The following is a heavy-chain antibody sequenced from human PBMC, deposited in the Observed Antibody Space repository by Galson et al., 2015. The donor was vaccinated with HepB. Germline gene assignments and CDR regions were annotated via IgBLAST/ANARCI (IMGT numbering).Heavy chain of an antibody. D-gene: IGHD3-16*01. CDR2: INPNSGGT. J-gene: IGHJ2*01. CDR3: AAQEMITFGGVIGYWYFDL. V-gene: IGHV1-2*06. CDR1: GYTFTGYY. Sequence: SVKVSCKASGYTFTGYYMHWVRQAPGQGLEWMGRINPNSGGTNYAQKFQGRVTMTRDTSISTAYMELSRLRSDDTAVYYCAAQEMITFGGVIGYWYFDLWGRGTLVTVSS.